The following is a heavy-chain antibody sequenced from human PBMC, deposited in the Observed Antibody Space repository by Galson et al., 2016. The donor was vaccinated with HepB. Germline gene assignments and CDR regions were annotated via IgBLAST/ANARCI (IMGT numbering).Heavy chain of an antibody. CDR3: ARNTWNALGWFDP. Sequence: SLRLSCAASGFTFSSYWMTWVRQAPGKGLEWVANIKQDGSEKYYVDSVKGRFTISRDNAKNSLYLQMNSLRAEDTAVYYCARNTWNALGWFDPWGQGTLVTVSS. J-gene: IGHJ5*02. V-gene: IGHV3-7*05. CDR1: GFTFSSYW. D-gene: IGHD1-1*01. CDR2: IKQDGSEK.